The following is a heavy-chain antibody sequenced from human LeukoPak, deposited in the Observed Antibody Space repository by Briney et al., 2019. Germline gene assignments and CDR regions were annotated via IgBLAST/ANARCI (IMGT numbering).Heavy chain of an antibody. Sequence: GRSLRLSCAASGFTFSSYGVHWVRQAPGKGLEWVAVISYDETNKDYADSVKGRFTISRDNSKDTLYLQMNSLRAEDTAVYYCAKDSSTSNYYYGLDVWGQGTTVTVSS. V-gene: IGHV3-30*18. CDR1: GFTFSSYG. CDR2: ISYDETNK. CDR3: AKDSSTSNYYYGLDV. D-gene: IGHD6-13*01. J-gene: IGHJ6*02.